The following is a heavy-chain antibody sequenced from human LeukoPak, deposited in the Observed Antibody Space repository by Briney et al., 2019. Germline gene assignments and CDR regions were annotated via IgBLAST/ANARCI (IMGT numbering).Heavy chain of an antibody. D-gene: IGHD6-25*01. Sequence: SETLSLTCTVFGGSISSYYWSWTRQPPGEGLEWIGYIYYIGSPNYNPCLKSRVPISVDTSKNQFCLKLSSVSAADTAVYYCARDLGERDFDYGGEGTLVTVHS. CDR2: IYYIGSP. V-gene: IGHV4-59*01. CDR3: ARDLGERDFDY. J-gene: IGHJ4*02. CDR1: GGSISSYY.